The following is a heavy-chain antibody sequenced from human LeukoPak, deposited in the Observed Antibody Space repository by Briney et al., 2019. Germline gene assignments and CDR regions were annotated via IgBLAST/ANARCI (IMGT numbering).Heavy chain of an antibody. CDR2: INYSGST. Sequence: SETLSLTCTVSGGSISSYYWSWIRQPPGKGLEWIGYINYSGSTNYNPSPKRRVTISVDTSKNQFSLKVSSVTAADTAVYYCARGESRRYSGYDYYVMDVWGQGTTVTVSS. D-gene: IGHD5-12*01. CDR3: ARGESRRYSGYDYYVMDV. J-gene: IGHJ6*02. V-gene: IGHV4-59*01. CDR1: GGSISSYY.